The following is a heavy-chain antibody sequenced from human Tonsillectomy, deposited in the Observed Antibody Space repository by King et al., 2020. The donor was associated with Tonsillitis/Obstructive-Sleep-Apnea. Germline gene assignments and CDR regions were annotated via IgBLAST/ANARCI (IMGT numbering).Heavy chain of an antibody. CDR2: INPSGGST. CDR3: AGDSRGSRGVFDY. D-gene: IGHD1-26*01. J-gene: IGHJ4*02. Sequence: VQLVESGAEVKKPGASVKVSCKASGYTFNSYYMHWVRQATGQGLEWMGIINPSGGSTSYAQKFQGRVTMTRDTSTSTVYMELSSLRSEDTAVYYCAGDSRGSRGVFDYWGQGTLFTVSS. CDR1: GYTFNSYY. V-gene: IGHV1-46*02.